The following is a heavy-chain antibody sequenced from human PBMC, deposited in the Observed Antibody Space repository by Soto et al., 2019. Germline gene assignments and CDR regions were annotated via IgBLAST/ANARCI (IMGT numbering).Heavy chain of an antibody. D-gene: IGHD3-22*01. CDR2: INPNSGGT. J-gene: IGHJ3*02. CDR3: ARGPNEYYYDSSGPHAFDI. V-gene: IGHV1-2*04. CDR1: GYTFTGYY. Sequence: EEEKHKASVKVSCKASGYTFTGYYMHWVRQAPGQGLEWMGWINPNSGGTNYAQKFQGWVTMTRDTSISTAYMELSRLRSDDTAVYYCARGPNEYYYDSSGPHAFDIWGQGTMVTVSS.